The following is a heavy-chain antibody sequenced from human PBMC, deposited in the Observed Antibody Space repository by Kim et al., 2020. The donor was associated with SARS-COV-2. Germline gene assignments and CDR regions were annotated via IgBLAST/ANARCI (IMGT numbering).Heavy chain of an antibody. J-gene: IGHJ3*02. Sequence: SVKGRFTISRDNSKNTLYLQMNSLRAEDTAVYYCAKGHSSGWYFLGAFDNWGQGTMVTVSS. V-gene: IGHV3-23*01. D-gene: IGHD6-19*01. CDR3: AKGHSSGWYFLGAFDN.